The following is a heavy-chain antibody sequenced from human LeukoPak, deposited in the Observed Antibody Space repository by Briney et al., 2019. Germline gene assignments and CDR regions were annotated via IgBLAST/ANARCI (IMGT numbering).Heavy chain of an antibody. D-gene: IGHD3-22*01. CDR3: AKDLYYYDSSGYYVY. CDR2: ISWNSGSI. Sequence: GRSPRLSCAASGFTFDDYAMHWVRQAPGKGLEWVSGISWNSGSIGYADSAKGRFTISRDNAKNSLYLQMNSLRAEDTALYYCAKDLYYYDSSGYYVYWGQGTLVTVSS. V-gene: IGHV3-9*01. J-gene: IGHJ4*02. CDR1: GFTFDDYA.